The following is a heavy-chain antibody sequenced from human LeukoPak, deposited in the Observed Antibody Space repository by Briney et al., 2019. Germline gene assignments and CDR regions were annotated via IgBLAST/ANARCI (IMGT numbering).Heavy chain of an antibody. CDR3: AREGRAYRYSSSWYPTPSWFDP. J-gene: IGHJ5*02. V-gene: IGHV3-21*06. D-gene: IGHD6-13*01. Sequence: GGSLRLSCAASGFTVSSNYMSWVRQAPGKGLEWVSSINSRSNDIYYADSVKGRFTISRDNAKNSLYLQMNSLRAEDTAVYYCAREGRAYRYSSSWYPTPSWFDPWGQGTLVTVSS. CDR2: INSRSNDI. CDR1: GFTVSSNY.